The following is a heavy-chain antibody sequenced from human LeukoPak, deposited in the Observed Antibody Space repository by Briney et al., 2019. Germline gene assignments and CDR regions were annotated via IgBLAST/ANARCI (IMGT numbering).Heavy chain of an antibody. CDR2: INHSGST. J-gene: IGHJ6*02. Sequence: SETLSLTCAVYGGSFSGYYWSWIRQPPGKGLEWIGEINHSGSTNYNPSLTSRVTISVDTSKNQFSLKLSSVTAAGTAVYYCARGGGYCSSTSCYSLRNAMDVWGQGTTVTVSS. D-gene: IGHD2-2*01. CDR3: ARGGGYCSSTSCYSLRNAMDV. CDR1: GGSFSGYY. V-gene: IGHV4-34*01.